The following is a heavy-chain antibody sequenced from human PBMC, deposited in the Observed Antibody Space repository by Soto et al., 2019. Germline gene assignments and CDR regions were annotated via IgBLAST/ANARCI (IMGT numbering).Heavy chain of an antibody. V-gene: IGHV2-5*02. CDR1: GFSLNTNGRG. Sequence: QITLKESGPTLVRPTQTLTLTCSFSGFSLNTNGRGVGWIRQPPGKALEWLALISWDEDKRYSPSLKTRLTVITDTSKIEVVLTLTNYDPLETGTCCCSGWNSESGVDVWGQGTRVNVSS. CDR2: ISWDEDK. D-gene: IGHD1-7*01. J-gene: IGHJ6*02. CDR3: SGWNSESGVDV.